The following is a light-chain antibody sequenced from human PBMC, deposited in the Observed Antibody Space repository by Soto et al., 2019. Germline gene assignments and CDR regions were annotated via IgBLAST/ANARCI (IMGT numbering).Light chain of an antibody. V-gene: IGKV1-9*01. J-gene: IGKJ1*01. CDR2: AAS. CDR1: QGISSN. Sequence: DSQLTQSPSCLSSSGGERVTSSCRASQGISSNLAWYQQKPGKATKLLIYAASTLQSGVPSRFSGSGSGTEFTLTISSLQPEDFATYYCQQFNSYPITFGQGTKVDIK. CDR3: QQFNSYPIT.